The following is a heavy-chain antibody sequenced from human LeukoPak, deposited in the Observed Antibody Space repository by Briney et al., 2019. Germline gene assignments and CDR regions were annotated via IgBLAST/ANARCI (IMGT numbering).Heavy chain of an antibody. J-gene: IGHJ4*02. Sequence: GGSLRLSCAASGFTFSSYGMRWVRQAPGKGLEWVSFIRYDGRIQYYADSVKGRFTISRDNSENTLYLQMTSLRPEDTAVYYCAKGPVVRGVTLILKTGEKGALDYWGQGTLVTVSS. CDR3: AKGPVVRGVTLILKTGEKGALDY. V-gene: IGHV3-30*02. CDR2: IRYDGRIQ. D-gene: IGHD3-10*01. CDR1: GFTFSSYG.